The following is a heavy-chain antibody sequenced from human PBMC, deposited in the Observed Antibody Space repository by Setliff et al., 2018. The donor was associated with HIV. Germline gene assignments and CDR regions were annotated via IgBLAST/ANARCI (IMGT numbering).Heavy chain of an antibody. D-gene: IGHD6-19*01. CDR2: IYTSGIT. V-gene: IGHV4-4*08. Sequence: PSETLSLTCTVSGGSISSYYWSWIRLPPGKGLEWIGYIYTSGITNYNPSLKSRVTMSVDTSKNQFSLKLSSVTAADTAVYYCARDYSGWYYFDCWGQETLVTVSS. CDR3: ARDYSGWYYFDC. J-gene: IGHJ4*02. CDR1: GGSISSYY.